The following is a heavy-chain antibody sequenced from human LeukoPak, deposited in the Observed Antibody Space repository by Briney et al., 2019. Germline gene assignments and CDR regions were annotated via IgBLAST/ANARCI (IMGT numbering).Heavy chain of an antibody. CDR3: ARGVSVPAAITQYNWFDP. Sequence: PSENLSLTCTVSGGSISSGSYYWRWIRQPAGKGLEWIGRIYTSGSTNYNPSLKSRVTISVDTSKNQFSLKLSSVTAADTAVYYCARGVSVPAAITQYNWFDPWGQGTLVTVSS. D-gene: IGHD2-2*02. V-gene: IGHV4-61*02. CDR1: GGSISSGSYY. J-gene: IGHJ5*02. CDR2: IYTSGST.